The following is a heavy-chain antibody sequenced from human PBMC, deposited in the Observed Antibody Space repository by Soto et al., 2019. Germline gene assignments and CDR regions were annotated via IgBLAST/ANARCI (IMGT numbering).Heavy chain of an antibody. CDR3: ARVSGGWFGVVKARRIDY. V-gene: IGHV4-30-4*01. Sequence: QVQLQESGPGLVKPSQTLSLTCTVSGGSISSGDYYWSWIRQPPGKGLEWIGYIYYSGSTYYNPSLKSRVTISVDTSKIQFSLKLRSVTAADTAVYYCARVSGGWFGVVKARRIDYWGQGTLVTVSS. D-gene: IGHD3-10*01. J-gene: IGHJ4*02. CDR1: GGSISSGDYY. CDR2: IYYSGST.